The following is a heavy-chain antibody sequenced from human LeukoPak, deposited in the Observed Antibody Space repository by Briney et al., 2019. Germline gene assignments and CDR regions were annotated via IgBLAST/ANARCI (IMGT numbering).Heavy chain of an antibody. D-gene: IGHD3-10*01. CDR2: IYHSGST. J-gene: IGHJ3*02. V-gene: IGHV4-59*12. CDR1: GGSISSYY. CDR3: ARDFNGSGSYYAFDI. Sequence: PSETLSLTCTVSGGSISSYYWTWIRQPPGKGLEWIGEIYHSGSTNYNPSLKSRVTISVDKSKNQFSLKLSSVTAADTAVYYCARDFNGSGSYYAFDIWGQGTMVTVSS.